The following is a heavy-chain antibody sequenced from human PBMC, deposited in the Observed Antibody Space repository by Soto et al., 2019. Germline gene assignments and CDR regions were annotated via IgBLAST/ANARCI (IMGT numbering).Heavy chain of an antibody. D-gene: IGHD3-3*01. CDR2: IVPIDGST. Sequence: QVQLVQSGAEVKKPGSSVKVSCTTSGGTISSFGMNWVRQAPGQGLEWMGGIVPIDGSTKYAEKFQGRVTITADASTSTVYMDLSSLRSEDTAVYYCARSFTKSRRGGVAFDYWGQGTLHTVSP. V-gene: IGHV1-69*01. CDR1: GGTISSFG. J-gene: IGHJ4*02. CDR3: ARSFTKSRRGGVAFDY.